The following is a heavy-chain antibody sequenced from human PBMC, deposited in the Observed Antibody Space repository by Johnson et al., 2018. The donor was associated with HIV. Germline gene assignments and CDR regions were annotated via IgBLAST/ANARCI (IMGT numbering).Heavy chain of an antibody. D-gene: IGHD5-18*01. CDR1: GFTFSSYG. CDR2: IRYDGSNK. J-gene: IGHJ3*02. V-gene: IGHV3-30*02. CDR3: AKEVPVYSYGYYDAFDI. Sequence: QVQLVESGGGVVQPGGSLRLSCAASGFTFSSYGMHWVRQAPGKGLEWVAFIRYDGSNKYYADSVKGRFTISRDNSKNTLDLQMNSLRAEDTAVYYCAKEVPVYSYGYYDAFDIWGQGTMVTVSS.